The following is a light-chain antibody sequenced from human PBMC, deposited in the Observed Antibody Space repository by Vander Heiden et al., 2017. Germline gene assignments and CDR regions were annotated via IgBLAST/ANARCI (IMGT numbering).Light chain of an antibody. J-gene: IGKJ1*01. V-gene: IGKV3-15*01. Sequence: ERVMTQSPVTLSVSPGEGATLSCRASQSVSINLAWYQQKPGQAPRLLIDGTAARATGIPARFSGSGSGTEFTLTISSLLSEDFAIYYCQQYYNWPLTVGHGTKVEIK. CDR3: QQYYNWPLT. CDR1: QSVSIN. CDR2: GTA.